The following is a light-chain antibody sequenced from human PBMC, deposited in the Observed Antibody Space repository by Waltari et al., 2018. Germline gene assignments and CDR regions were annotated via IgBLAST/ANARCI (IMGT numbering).Light chain of an antibody. J-gene: IGKJ4*01. CDR1: QTLLHSDGNTF. V-gene: IGKV2-29*02. Sequence: VMTQTPRTLSVTPGQPAPISCKSSQTLLHSDGNTFLFWYMQKPGQSPHLLIYDVSSRFSGVPDRFSGSGSGTDFTLKISRVEAEDTGVYYCMQGVHLPLTFGGGTKVEI. CDR3: MQGVHLPLT. CDR2: DVS.